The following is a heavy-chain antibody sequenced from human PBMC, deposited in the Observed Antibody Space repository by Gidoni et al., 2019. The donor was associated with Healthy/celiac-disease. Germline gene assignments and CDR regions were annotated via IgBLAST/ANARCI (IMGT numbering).Heavy chain of an antibody. V-gene: IGHV3-21*01. CDR3: ARDRGSAGYFDY. CDR1: GFTFSSYS. Sequence: EVQLVESGGGLVKPGGSLRLSCAASGFTFSSYSMNWVRQAPGKGLEWVSSISSSSSYIYYADSVKGRFTISRDNAKNSLYLQMNSLRAEDTAVYYCARDRGSAGYFDYWGQGTLVTVSS. J-gene: IGHJ4*02. CDR2: ISSSSSYI. D-gene: IGHD3-10*01.